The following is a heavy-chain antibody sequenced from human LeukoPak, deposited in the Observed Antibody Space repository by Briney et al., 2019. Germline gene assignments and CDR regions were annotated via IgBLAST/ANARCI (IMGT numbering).Heavy chain of an antibody. Sequence: SQTLSLTCTVSGGSISSGDYYWSWIRQPPGKGLEWIGYIYYSGSTYYNPSLKSRVTISVDTSKNQFSLKLSSVTAADTAVYYCARRDYYDSRGFDYWGQGTLVTVSS. CDR3: ARRDYYDSRGFDY. CDR2: IYYSGST. V-gene: IGHV4-30-4*01. CDR1: GGSISSGDYY. D-gene: IGHD3-22*01. J-gene: IGHJ4*02.